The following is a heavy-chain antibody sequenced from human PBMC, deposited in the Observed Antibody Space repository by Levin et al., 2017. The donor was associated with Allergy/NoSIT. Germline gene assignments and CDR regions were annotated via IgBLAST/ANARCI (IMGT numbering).Heavy chain of an antibody. CDR2: ISSGSPI. V-gene: IGHV3-69-1*02. Sequence: SCAASGFTFRDYSMTWVRQAPGKGLEWVSYISSGSPIHYVDSVKGRCTISRDNAKNSLYLQINHLRAEDTAVYYCAKVSYDSGSFFHLDHWGLGTLVTVSS. J-gene: IGHJ4*02. CDR3: AKVSYDSGSFFHLDH. D-gene: IGHD3-10*01. CDR1: GFTFRDYS.